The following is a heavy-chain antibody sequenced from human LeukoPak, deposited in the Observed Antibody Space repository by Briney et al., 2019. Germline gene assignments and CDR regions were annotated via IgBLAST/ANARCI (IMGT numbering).Heavy chain of an antibody. CDR3: ARARNNYDSSGYSALDY. CDR1: GFSFSSYG. V-gene: IGHV3-33*01. Sequence: GGSLRLSCAASGFSFSSYGMHWVGQAPGKGLEWVASLWYDGTNKYYADSVKGRFTISRDNSKNTLYLQMNSLRAEDTAVYYCARARNNYDSSGYSALDYWSQGTLVTVSS. CDR2: LWYDGTNK. D-gene: IGHD3-22*01. J-gene: IGHJ4*02.